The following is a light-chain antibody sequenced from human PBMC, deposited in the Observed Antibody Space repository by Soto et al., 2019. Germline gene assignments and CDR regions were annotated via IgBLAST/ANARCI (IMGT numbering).Light chain of an antibody. CDR3: QTWGTL. V-gene: IGLV4-69*01. CDR2: LNSDGSH. J-gene: IGLJ2*01. CDR1: SGHSSYA. Sequence: QLVLTQSPSASASLGASVKLTCTLSSGHSSYAIAWHQQQPEKGPRYLMKLNSDGSHSKGDGIPDRFSGASSGAERYLSISSLQSEDEADYYCQTWGTLLGGGSKLTVL.